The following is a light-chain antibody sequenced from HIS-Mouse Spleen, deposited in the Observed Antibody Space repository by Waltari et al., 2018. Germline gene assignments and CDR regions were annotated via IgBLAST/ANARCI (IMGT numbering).Light chain of an antibody. CDR1: QRGSRY. CDR3: QQRSNWPPWT. CDR2: YAT. V-gene: IGKV3-11*01. Sequence: EIVLTQSPATLSFSPGERATLSCKASQRGSRYLAWSQQEPGQGPRLLIYYATNRGTGHPARVSGSWFGTDFTLTISSLEPEDFAVYYCQQRSNWPPWTFGQGTKVEIK. J-gene: IGKJ1*01.